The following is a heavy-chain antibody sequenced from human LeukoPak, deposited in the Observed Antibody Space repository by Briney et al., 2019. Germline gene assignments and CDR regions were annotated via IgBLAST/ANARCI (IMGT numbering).Heavy chain of an antibody. CDR2: ISANNANT. CDR1: GDTFIIYG. D-gene: IGHD2-2*01. J-gene: IGHJ3*02. V-gene: IGHV1-18*01. Sequence: ASVKVSCKASGDTFIIYGISWVRQAPGQGLEWMGWISANNANTNYAQKLQGRVTMTTDTSTSTAYMELRSLRSDDTAVYYCASHKYCSSTSCYAFDIWGQGTMVTVSS. CDR3: ASHKYCSSTSCYAFDI.